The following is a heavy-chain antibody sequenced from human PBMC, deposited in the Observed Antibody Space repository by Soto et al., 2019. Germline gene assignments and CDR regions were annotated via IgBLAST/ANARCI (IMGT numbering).Heavy chain of an antibody. D-gene: IGHD1-20*01. J-gene: IGHJ5*02. CDR3: ARLSITSNGGWFDP. CDR1: GGSINSGNHY. Sequence: QVQLQESGPGLVKPSQTLSVTCTVSGGSINSGNHYWNWIRQHPGKGLEWIGYISYSGSTSYNPSLRSRVTISVDTSKNQFSLKLSSVTAADTAVFYCARLSITSNGGWFDPWGQGTLVTVSS. V-gene: IGHV4-31*03. CDR2: ISYSGST.